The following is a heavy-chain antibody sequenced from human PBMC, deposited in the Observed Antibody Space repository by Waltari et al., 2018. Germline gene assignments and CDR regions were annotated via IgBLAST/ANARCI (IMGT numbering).Heavy chain of an antibody. Sequence: EIQLVQSGTEVKKPGESLKISCQGSGYKFTDYWIHWVRQVPGKGLEWMGVISLSDSETTYSPSFHGLVTISGDKSINTAFLQWRSLKASDTAMYYCATNDYGDFLAHWGQGTLVSVSS. J-gene: IGHJ4*02. CDR3: ATNDYGDFLAH. V-gene: IGHV5-51*01. CDR2: ISLSDSET. D-gene: IGHD4-17*01. CDR1: GYKFTDYW.